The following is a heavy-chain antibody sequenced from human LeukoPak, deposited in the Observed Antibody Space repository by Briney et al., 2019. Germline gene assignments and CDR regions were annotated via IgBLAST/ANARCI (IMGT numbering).Heavy chain of an antibody. CDR2: ISGSGGST. CDR3: ARDSGSYLEPTDY. CDR1: GFTFSSYA. V-gene: IGHV3-23*01. J-gene: IGHJ4*02. D-gene: IGHD1-26*01. Sequence: GGSLRLSCAASGFTFSSYAMSWVRQAPGKGLEWVSVISGSGGSTYYADSVKGRSTISRDNSKNTLYLQMNSLRAEDTAVYHCARDSGSYLEPTDYWGQGTLVTVSS.